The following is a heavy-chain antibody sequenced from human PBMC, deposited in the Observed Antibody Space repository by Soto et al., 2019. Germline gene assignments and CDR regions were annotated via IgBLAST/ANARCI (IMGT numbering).Heavy chain of an antibody. CDR3: ARAEPNYYGSGRPFDY. J-gene: IGHJ4*02. CDR2: ISAYNGNT. CDR1: GYTFTSYG. D-gene: IGHD3-10*01. Sequence: ASVKVSCKASGYTFTSYGISWVRQAPGQGLEWMGWISAYNGNTNYAQKLQGRVTMTTDTSTSTAYMELRSLRSDDTAVYYCARAEPNYYGSGRPFDYPGQGTRVTVAS. V-gene: IGHV1-18*01.